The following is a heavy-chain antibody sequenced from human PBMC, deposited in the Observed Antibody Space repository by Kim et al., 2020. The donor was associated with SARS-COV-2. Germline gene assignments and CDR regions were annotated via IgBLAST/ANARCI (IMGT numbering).Heavy chain of an antibody. J-gene: IGHJ4*02. CDR3: ARVGSRIGRDY. V-gene: IGHV4-34*01. D-gene: IGHD3-10*01. CDR1: GGSFSGYY. Sequence: SETLSLTCAVYGGSFSGYYWSWIRQPPGKGLEWIGEINHSGSTNYNPSLKSRVTISVDTSKNQFSLKLSSVTAADTAVYYCARVGSRIGRDYWGQGTLVTVSS. CDR2: INHSGST.